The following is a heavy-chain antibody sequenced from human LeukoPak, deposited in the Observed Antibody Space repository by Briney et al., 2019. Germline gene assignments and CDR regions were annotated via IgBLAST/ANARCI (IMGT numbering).Heavy chain of an antibody. Sequence: GDSVKVSCKASGYTFTSYDINWVRQATGQGLEWMGWMNPTSGNTGYAQKCRGRVTITADKSTSTAYMGLSSPRSEDTAVYYCAIGGLRGHDAFDIWGQGTMVTVSS. CDR1: GYTFTSYD. V-gene: IGHV1-8*01. D-gene: IGHD3-10*01. CDR2: MNPTSGNT. CDR3: AIGGLRGHDAFDI. J-gene: IGHJ3*02.